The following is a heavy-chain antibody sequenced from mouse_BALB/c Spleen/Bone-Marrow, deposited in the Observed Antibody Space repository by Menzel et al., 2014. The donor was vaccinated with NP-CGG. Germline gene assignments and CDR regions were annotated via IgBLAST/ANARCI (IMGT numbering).Heavy chain of an antibody. CDR2: IRNKANGYTT. V-gene: IGHV7-3*02. Sequence: DVHLVESGGGLVQPGGSLRLSCATSGFTSTDYYMNWVRQPPGKALEWLGFIRNKANGYTTEYSASVKGRFTISRDNSQSILYLQMNILRAEDSATYYCARLGRGYFDYWGQGTTLTVSS. J-gene: IGHJ2*01. D-gene: IGHD4-1*01. CDR3: ARLGRGYFDY. CDR1: GFTSTDYY.